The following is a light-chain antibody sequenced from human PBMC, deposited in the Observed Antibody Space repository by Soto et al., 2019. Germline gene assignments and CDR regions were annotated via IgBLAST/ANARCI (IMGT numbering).Light chain of an antibody. CDR3: SSDAGSNIYV. J-gene: IGLJ1*01. V-gene: IGLV2-8*01. Sequence: QSVLTQPPSASGSPGQSVTISCTGTSSDIGGYYYVSWYQQHPGKAPKLMIYEVSKRPSGVPGRFSGSESGNTASLTISGLQTEDEADYYCSSDAGSNIYVFGTGTKVTVL. CDR1: SSDIGGYYY. CDR2: EVS.